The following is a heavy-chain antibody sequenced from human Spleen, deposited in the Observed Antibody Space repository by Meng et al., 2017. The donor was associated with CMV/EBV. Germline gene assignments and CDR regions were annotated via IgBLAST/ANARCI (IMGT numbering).Heavy chain of an antibody. CDR2: ISSSSSYI. Sequence: GGSLRLSCAASGFTFSSYSMNWVRQAPGKGLEWVSSISSSSSYIYYADSVKGRFTISRDNAKNSLYLQMNSLRAEDTALYYCASDGSGIAVPRSWGQGTLVTVSS. J-gene: IGHJ4*02. CDR1: GFTFSSYS. D-gene: IGHD6-19*01. V-gene: IGHV3-21*01. CDR3: ASDGSGIAVPRS.